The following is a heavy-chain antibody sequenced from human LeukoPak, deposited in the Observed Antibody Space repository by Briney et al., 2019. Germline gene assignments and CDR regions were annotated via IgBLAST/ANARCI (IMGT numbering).Heavy chain of an antibody. D-gene: IGHD3-10*01. V-gene: IGHV3-15*01. Sequence: GGSLRLSCAASGFTFNNAWMSWVRQAPGKGLEWVGLIKRKADEGTTDYAAPVKGRFTISRDDSNNKLYLQMNSLKPEDTAVYYCTTQTRSGSYSYYFDYWGQGTLVTVSS. CDR3: TTQTRSGSYSYYFDY. J-gene: IGHJ4*02. CDR1: GFTFNNAW. CDR2: IKRKADEGTT.